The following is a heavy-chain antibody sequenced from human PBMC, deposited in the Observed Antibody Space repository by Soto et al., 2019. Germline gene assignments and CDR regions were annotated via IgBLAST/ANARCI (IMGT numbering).Heavy chain of an antibody. D-gene: IGHD6-19*01. Sequence: QVQLQESGPGLVKPSGTLSLTCAVSGDSVSSPYYWCWVHQPPGKGLEWIGEVFHTGTTSYNPSLRSRVTISMDKSNNQFSRDLRSVTAADTAVYYCARSAGWYAVNSWGPGTLVIVSS. CDR1: GDSVSSPYY. J-gene: IGHJ4*02. V-gene: IGHV4-4*02. CDR2: VFHTGTT. CDR3: ARSAGWYAVNS.